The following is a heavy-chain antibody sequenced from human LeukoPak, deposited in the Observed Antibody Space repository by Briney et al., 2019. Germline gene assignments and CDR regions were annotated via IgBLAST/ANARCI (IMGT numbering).Heavy chain of an antibody. V-gene: IGHV3-23*01. CDR2: ISSVGST. J-gene: IGHJ4*02. D-gene: IGHD3-10*01. CDR1: GFTFSNSA. Sequence: GGSLRLSCAASGFTFSNSAMTWVRQAPGKGLEWVSTISSVGSTYYPDSVKGRFTISRDDSKNTLYLQMTGLRAEDTAIYYCASIPGFEKISDYWGQGTLVTVSA. CDR3: ASIPGFEKISDY.